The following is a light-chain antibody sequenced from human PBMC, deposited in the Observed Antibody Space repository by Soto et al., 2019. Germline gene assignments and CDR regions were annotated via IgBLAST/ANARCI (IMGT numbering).Light chain of an antibody. CDR2: DAS. Sequence: EIVLTQSPATLSLSPGERATLSCRASQSISGHLAWYQHRPGRAPRLLIYDASNRATGIPDRFSGRGYGTAFNLTISSLEPEDFAVYYCQQRASWPLTLGGGT. CDR1: QSISGH. J-gene: IGKJ4*01. CDR3: QQRASWPLT. V-gene: IGKV3-11*01.